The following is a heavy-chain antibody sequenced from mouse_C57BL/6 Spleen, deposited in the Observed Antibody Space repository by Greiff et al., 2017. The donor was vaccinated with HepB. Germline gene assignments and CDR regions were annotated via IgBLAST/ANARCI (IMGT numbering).Heavy chain of an antibody. J-gene: IGHJ2*01. D-gene: IGHD1-1*01. Sequence: VQLQQSGAELVRPGASVTLSCKASGYTFTDYEMHWVKQTPVHGLEWIGAIDPETGGTAYNQKFKGKAILTADKSSSTAYMELRSLTSEDSAVYYCTRPNYYGSSYCYWGQGTTLTVSS. CDR2: IDPETGGT. CDR1: GYTFTDYE. V-gene: IGHV1-15*01. CDR3: TRPNYYGSSYCY.